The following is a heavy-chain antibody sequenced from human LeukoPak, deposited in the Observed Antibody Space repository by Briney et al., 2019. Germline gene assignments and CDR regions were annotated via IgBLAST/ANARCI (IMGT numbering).Heavy chain of an antibody. CDR2: IRSKTDGCKT. D-gene: IGHD6-6*01. V-gene: IGHV3-15*01. CDR3: SSWGSTPGDSSDDF. Sequence: GGSLRLSCVASGLTIRNAYMTWVRQAPGKGLEWVGRIRSKTDGCKTEYAAPVRCTITISRDDSETTLYLQMNSLQNEDTAVYYCSSWGSTPGDSSDDFWGQGALVTVSS. J-gene: IGHJ4*02. CDR1: GLTIRNAY.